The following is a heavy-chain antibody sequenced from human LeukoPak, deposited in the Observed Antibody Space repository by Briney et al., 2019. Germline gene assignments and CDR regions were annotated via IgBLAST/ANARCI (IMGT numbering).Heavy chain of an antibody. CDR1: GFTFSDYY. D-gene: IGHD2-2*01. J-gene: IGHJ1*01. CDR2: ISSSGSTI. V-gene: IGHV3-11*04. CDR3: ARVPGIVVVPAAYFQH. Sequence: GGSLRLSCAASGFTFSDYYMSWIRQAPGKGLEWVSYISSSGSTIYYADSVKGRFTISRDNAKNSLYLQMNSLRAEDTAVYYCARVPGIVVVPAAYFQHWGQGTLVTLSS.